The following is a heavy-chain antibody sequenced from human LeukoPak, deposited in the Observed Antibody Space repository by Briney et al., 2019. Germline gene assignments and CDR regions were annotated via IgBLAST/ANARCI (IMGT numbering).Heavy chain of an antibody. CDR1: GFTFSSYE. D-gene: IGHD3-10*01. J-gene: IGHJ5*02. CDR2: ISSSGSTI. V-gene: IGHV3-48*03. CDR3: ARDTGQYAPGTPGFTRFDP. Sequence: PGGSLRLSCAASGFTFSSYEMNWVRQAPGKGLEWVSYISSSGSTIYYADSVKGRFTISRDNAKNSLYLQMNSLRAEDTAVYYCARDTGQYAPGTPGFTRFDPWGQGALVTVSS.